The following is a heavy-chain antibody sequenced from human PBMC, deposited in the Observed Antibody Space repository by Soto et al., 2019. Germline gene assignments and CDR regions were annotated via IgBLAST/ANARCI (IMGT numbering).Heavy chain of an antibody. CDR3: ARSQGSSTSLEIYYYYYYGMDV. D-gene: IGHD2-2*01. Sequence: QVQLVQSGAEVKKPGSSVKVSCKASGGTFSSYAISWVRQAPGQGLEWMGGIIPISGTANYAQKFQGRVTITADESTSTAYMELSSLRSEDTAVYYCARSQGSSTSLEIYYYYYYGMDVWGHGPTFTVSS. J-gene: IGHJ6*02. CDR1: GGTFSSYA. CDR2: IIPISGTA. V-gene: IGHV1-69*01.